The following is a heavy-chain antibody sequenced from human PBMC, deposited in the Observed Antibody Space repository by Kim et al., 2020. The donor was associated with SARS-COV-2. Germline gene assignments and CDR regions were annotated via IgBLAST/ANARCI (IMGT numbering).Heavy chain of an antibody. CDR2: IIPIFGTA. V-gene: IGHV1-69*13. CDR3: ARANLVLDYYYYGMDV. Sequence: SGKVSCKASGGTFSSYAISWVRQAPGQGLEWMGGIIPIFGTANYAQKFQGRVTITADESTSTAYMELSSLRSEDTAVYYCARANLVLDYYYYGMDVWGQGTTVTVSS. D-gene: IGHD3-10*01. CDR1: GGTFSSYA. J-gene: IGHJ6*02.